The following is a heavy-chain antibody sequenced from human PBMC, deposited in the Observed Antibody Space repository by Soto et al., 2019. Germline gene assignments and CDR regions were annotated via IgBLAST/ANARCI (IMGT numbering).Heavy chain of an antibody. J-gene: IGHJ4*02. Sequence: QVQLVQSGAEVKKPGASVKVSCKASGYTFTSYGISWVRQAPGQGLEWMGWISAYNGNTNYAQKLQGRVTMTTDTSTSTSYMELRSLRSDDTAVYYCARDAWFYYDSSGYYPPRDSLDYWGQGTLVTVSS. CDR3: ARDAWFYYDSSGYYPPRDSLDY. D-gene: IGHD3-22*01. V-gene: IGHV1-18*01. CDR1: GYTFTSYG. CDR2: ISAYNGNT.